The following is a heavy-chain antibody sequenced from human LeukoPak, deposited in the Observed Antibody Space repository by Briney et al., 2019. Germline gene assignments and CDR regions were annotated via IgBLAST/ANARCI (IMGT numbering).Heavy chain of an antibody. CDR3: ARSAGIAAAVDY. CDR2: ISGSGGGT. D-gene: IGHD6-13*01. V-gene: IGHV3-23*01. Sequence: GGSLRLSCAASGFTFSSYAMSWVCQAPGKGLEWVSVISGSGGGTYYADSVKGRFTISRDNSKNTLYLQMNSLRAEDTAVYYCARSAGIAAAVDYWGQGTLVTVSS. J-gene: IGHJ4*02. CDR1: GFTFSSYA.